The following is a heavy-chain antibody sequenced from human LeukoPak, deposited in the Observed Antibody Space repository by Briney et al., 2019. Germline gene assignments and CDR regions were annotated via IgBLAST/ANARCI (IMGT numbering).Heavy chain of an antibody. Sequence: ASVKVSCKASGGTFSSYAISWVRPAPGQGLEWMGGIIPIFGTANYAQKFQGRVTITADESTSTAYMELSSLRSEDTAVYYCARIAVGYYYYMDVWGKGTTVTVSS. CDR3: ARIAVGYYYYMDV. V-gene: IGHV1-69*13. J-gene: IGHJ6*03. D-gene: IGHD6-19*01. CDR1: GGTFSSYA. CDR2: IIPIFGTA.